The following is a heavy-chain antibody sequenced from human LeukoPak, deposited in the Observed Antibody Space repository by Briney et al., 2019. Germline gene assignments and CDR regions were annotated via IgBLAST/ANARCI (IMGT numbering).Heavy chain of an antibody. CDR1: GFTFTGFF. D-gene: IGHD4-23*01. CDR2: INRDGTET. CDR3: ARSRWPEDL. V-gene: IGHV3-7*01. J-gene: IGHJ5*02. Sequence: PGGSLRLSCAASGFTFTGFFMSWLRQAPGKGLEWVANINRDGTETYYVGSVKGRFTISIDNAKNSVYLQMSSLRTEDTAIYYCARSRWPEDLWGRGTLVTVSS.